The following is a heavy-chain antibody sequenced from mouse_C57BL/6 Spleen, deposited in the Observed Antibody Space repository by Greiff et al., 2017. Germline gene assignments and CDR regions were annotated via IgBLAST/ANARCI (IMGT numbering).Heavy chain of an antibody. CDR3: ARWRDCGRLAD. J-gene: IGHJ3*01. V-gene: IGHV1-54*01. Sequence: VQLQESGAELVRPGPSVKVSCKASGYAFTNYLIEWVNQRPGQGLEWIGVINPGSGVTNYNQTFKGQATMTADKSSSTAYMQLSSLTSEDSAVYWCARWRDCGRLADWGQGTLVTVS. D-gene: IGHD2-4*01. CDR1: GYAFTNYL. CDR2: INPGSGVT.